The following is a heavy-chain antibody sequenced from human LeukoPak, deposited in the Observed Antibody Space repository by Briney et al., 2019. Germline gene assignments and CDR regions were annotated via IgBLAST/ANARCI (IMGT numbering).Heavy chain of an antibody. Sequence: SETLSLTCTVSGGSISSYYWSWIRQPAGKGLEWIGRIYTSGSTNYNPSLKSRVTMSVDMSKNQFSLKLSSVTAADTAVYYCARDYDFWSGYYTYGMDVWGQGTTVTVSS. CDR2: IYTSGST. V-gene: IGHV4-4*07. J-gene: IGHJ6*02. CDR3: ARDYDFWSGYYTYGMDV. CDR1: GGSISSYY. D-gene: IGHD3-3*01.